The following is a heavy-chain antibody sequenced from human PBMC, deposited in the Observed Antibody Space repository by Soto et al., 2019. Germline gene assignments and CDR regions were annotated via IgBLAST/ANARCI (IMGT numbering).Heavy chain of an antibody. Sequence: EVQLLESGGGLVQPGGSLRLSCVASEFTFSNYAMNWVRQAPGEGPEWVSLISSSGGTTYYADSVKGRFNISRDNSKNTLYLQMNSLRVEDTAIYFCARDIQGRGATSGDDAFDIWGQGTMVTVSS. CDR3: ARDIQGRGATSGDDAFDI. J-gene: IGHJ3*02. V-gene: IGHV3-23*01. CDR2: ISSSGGTT. CDR1: EFTFSNYA. D-gene: IGHD2-15*01.